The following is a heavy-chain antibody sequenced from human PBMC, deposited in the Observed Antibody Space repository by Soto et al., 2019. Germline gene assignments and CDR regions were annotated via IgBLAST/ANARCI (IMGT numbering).Heavy chain of an antibody. V-gene: IGHV3-15*01. J-gene: IGHJ4*02. Sequence: EVQLMESGGGLVKPGGSLRLSCAASGFTFSNAWMSWVRQAPGKGLEWVGRIKSKTDGETTDYAAPVKGRFTISRDDSKNTVYLQMNSLKTEGTSVYYCSTGSSGYWGQGTLITVSS. CDR2: IKSKTDGETT. CDR3: STGSSGY. CDR1: GFTFSNAW. D-gene: IGHD3-10*01.